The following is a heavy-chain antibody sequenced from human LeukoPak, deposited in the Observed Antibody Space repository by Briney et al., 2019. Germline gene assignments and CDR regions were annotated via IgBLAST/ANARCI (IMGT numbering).Heavy chain of an antibody. Sequence: SETLSLTCTVSGGSISSGSYYWSWIRQPAGKGLEWIGRIYTSGSTNYNPSLKSRVTISVDTSKNQLSLKLSSVTAADTAVYYCASRYYDILTGWENFDYWGQGTLVTVSS. J-gene: IGHJ4*02. CDR3: ASRYYDILTGWENFDY. CDR2: IYTSGST. D-gene: IGHD3-9*01. V-gene: IGHV4-61*02. CDR1: GGSISSGSYY.